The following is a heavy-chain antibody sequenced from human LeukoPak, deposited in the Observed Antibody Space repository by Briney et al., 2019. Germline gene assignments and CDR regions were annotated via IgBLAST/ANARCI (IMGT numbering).Heavy chain of an antibody. Sequence: QPGGSLRLSCAASGFTFSSYAMSWVRQAPGKGLEWVSAISGSGGSTYYADSVKGRFTISRDNSKNTLYLQMNSLRAEDTAVYYCARGGRDSSSFDYWGQGTLVTVSS. V-gene: IGHV3-23*01. J-gene: IGHJ4*02. CDR2: ISGSGGST. D-gene: IGHD6-6*01. CDR3: ARGGRDSSSFDY. CDR1: GFTFSSYA.